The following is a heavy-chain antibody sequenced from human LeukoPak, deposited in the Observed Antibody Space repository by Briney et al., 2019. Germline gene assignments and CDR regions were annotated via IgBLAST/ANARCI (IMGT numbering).Heavy chain of an antibody. D-gene: IGHD3-9*01. CDR3: ARAYYDILTGWFGAFDI. J-gene: IGHJ3*02. CDR2: IYYSGST. V-gene: IGHV4-39*07. CDR1: GGSISSSSYY. Sequence: SETLSLTCTVSGGSISSSSYYWGWIRQPPGKGLEWIGSIYYSGSTYYNPSLKSRVTISVDTSKNQFSLKLSSVTAADTAVYYCARAYYDILTGWFGAFDIWGQGTMVTVSS.